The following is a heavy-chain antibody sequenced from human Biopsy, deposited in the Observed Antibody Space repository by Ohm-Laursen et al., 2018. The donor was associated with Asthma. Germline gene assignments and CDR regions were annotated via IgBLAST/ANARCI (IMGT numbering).Heavy chain of an antibody. Sequence: TLSLTCTVYGGSFSSNYWSWIRQTPGKGLEWLGDTHHSGKTNYNSSLSRRLTLSVDTSKNQFSLRLTSVTAADTAVYYCARGSSSRLSQWELLVSGGKRAHSYYGMDVWGQGTTVTVSS. V-gene: IGHV4-34*01. J-gene: IGHJ6*02. CDR2: THHSGKT. D-gene: IGHD1-26*01. CDR1: GGSFSSNY. CDR3: ARGSSSRLSQWELLVSGGKRAHSYYGMDV.